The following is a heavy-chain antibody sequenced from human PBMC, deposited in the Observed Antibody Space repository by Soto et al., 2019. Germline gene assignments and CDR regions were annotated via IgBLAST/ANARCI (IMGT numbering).Heavy chain of an antibody. V-gene: IGHV1-46*01. J-gene: IGHJ4*02. D-gene: IGHD2-15*01. CDR3: ARSVNVVVAASSPVNFDY. CDR2: INPSGIST. Sequence: QVQLVQSGAEVKKPGASVKVSCKTSGYSFTNYYLHWVRQAPGQGLEWMGLINPSGISTSYAQKFQGRVTITRDTSTSTVYMDLSSLRSEETAVYYCARSVNVVVAASSPVNFDYWGQGTLVTVSS. CDR1: GYSFTNYY.